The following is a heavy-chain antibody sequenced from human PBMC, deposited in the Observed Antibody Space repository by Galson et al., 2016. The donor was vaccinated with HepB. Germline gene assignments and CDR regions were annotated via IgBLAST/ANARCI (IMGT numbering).Heavy chain of an antibody. D-gene: IGHD3-3*01. CDR3: ARAGFWSGYFGDFDS. CDR2: IYYNGNT. Sequence: LSLTCTVSGGSVSSYYWNWIRQSPGKGLEWIGYIYYNGNTKYNPSLKTRGTISIDTSKNQISPKLTSVTAADTAVYYCARAGFWSGYFGDFDSWGQGMLVTVSS. CDR1: GGSVSSYY. J-gene: IGHJ4*02. V-gene: IGHV4-59*02.